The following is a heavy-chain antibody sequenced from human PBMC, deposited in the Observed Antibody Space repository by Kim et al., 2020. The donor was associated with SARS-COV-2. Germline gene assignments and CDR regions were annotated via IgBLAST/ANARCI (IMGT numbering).Heavy chain of an antibody. CDR2: IYTSGST. CDR1: GGSISSYY. V-gene: IGHV4-4*07. J-gene: IGHJ3*02. CDR3: ARDMRPDSSSWYPGAFDI. Sequence: SETLSLTCTVSGGSISSYYWSWIRQPAGKGLEWIGRIYTSGSTNYNPSLKSRVTMSVDTSKNQFSLKLSSVTAADTAVYYCARDMRPDSSSWYPGAFDIWGQGTMVTVSS. D-gene: IGHD6-13*01.